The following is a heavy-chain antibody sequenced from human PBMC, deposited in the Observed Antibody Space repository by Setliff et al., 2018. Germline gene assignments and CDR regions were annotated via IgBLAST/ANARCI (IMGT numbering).Heavy chain of an antibody. D-gene: IGHD3-3*01. Sequence: KPSETLSLTCTVSGDSISSRPFYWGWFRQPAGKELEWIGQIYTSWSTIYNPSLKSRVTILLDTSKNQFSLTLTSVTAADTAVYYCARMTGFQYIDVRGKGTTVTVSS. CDR1: GDSISSRPFY. CDR3: ARMTGFQYIDV. CDR2: IYTSWST. V-gene: IGHV4-61*09. J-gene: IGHJ6*03.